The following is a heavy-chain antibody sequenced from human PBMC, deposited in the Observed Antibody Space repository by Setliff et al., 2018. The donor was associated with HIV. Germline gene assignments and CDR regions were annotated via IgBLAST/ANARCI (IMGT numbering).Heavy chain of an antibody. V-gene: IGHV3-7*01. CDR2: INQDGSSK. Sequence: PGGSLRLSCAASGFTFSSYWMGWVRQAPGKGLEWVANINQDGSSKYYVDSVKGRFTISRDNAKNSVYLQMNSLRVEDSAVYYCAGSRGYFVQAGWGQGTLVTVS. CDR3: AGSRGYFVQAG. D-gene: IGHD3-22*01. CDR1: GFTFSSYW. J-gene: IGHJ4*02.